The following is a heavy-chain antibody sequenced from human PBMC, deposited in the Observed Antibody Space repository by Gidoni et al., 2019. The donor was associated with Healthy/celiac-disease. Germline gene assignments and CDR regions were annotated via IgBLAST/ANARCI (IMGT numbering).Heavy chain of an antibody. Sequence: VQLLDSGGGLVQRGGSLWLSCAASGFSFCIYCMHCVRQAPGKGLVWVSRVNSYGSSTSYADSVKARFTISRVNAKNTLYLQMNSLRAEDTAVYYCARDPYAFWSGSYYFDYWGQGTLVTVSS. D-gene: IGHD3-3*01. V-gene: IGHV3-74*01. J-gene: IGHJ4*02. CDR1: GFSFCIYC. CDR3: ARDPYAFWSGSYYFDY. CDR2: VNSYGSST.